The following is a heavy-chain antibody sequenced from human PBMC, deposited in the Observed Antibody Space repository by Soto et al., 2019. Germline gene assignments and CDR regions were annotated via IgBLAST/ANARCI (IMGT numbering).Heavy chain of an antibody. CDR2: IYYSGKT. V-gene: IGHV4-59*01. J-gene: IGHJ4*02. D-gene: IGHD6-19*01. Sequence: SETLSLTCTVSGGSLTYYYWTWIRQPPGKGLEWIGYIYYSGKTYYNPSLNSRVTISLDTSRNQFSLKLTSVTAADTAVYYCARGLTAVAVDSWGQGTLVTVSS. CDR3: ARGLTAVAVDS. CDR1: GGSLTYYY.